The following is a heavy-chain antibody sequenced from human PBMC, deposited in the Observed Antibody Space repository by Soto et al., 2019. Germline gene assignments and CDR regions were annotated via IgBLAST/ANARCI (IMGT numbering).Heavy chain of an antibody. CDR3: ARGIYCSGGSCDGYYFDY. CDR2: IIPIFGTA. D-gene: IGHD2-15*01. V-gene: IGHV1-69*01. CDR1: GCTFSSYA. Sequence: QVQLVQSGAEVKKPGSSVKVSCKASGCTFSSYAISWVRQAPGQGLEWMGGIIPIFGTANYAQKFQGRVTITEDDSTSTAYMELSSLRSEDTAVYYCARGIYCSGGSCDGYYFDYWGQGTLVTVSS. J-gene: IGHJ4*02.